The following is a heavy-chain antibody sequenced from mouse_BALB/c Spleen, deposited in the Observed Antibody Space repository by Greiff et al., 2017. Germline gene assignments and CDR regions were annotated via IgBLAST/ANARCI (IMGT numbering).Heavy chain of an antibody. V-gene: IGHV3-2*02. CDR2: ISYSGST. CDR3: ARSPDYENYYAMDY. Sequence: EVQLQQSGPGLVKPSQSLSLTCTVTGYSITSDYAWNWIRQFPGNKLEWMGYISYSGSTSYNPSLKSRISITRDTSKNQFFLQLNSVTTEDTATYYCARSPDYENYYAMDYWGQGTSVTVSS. J-gene: IGHJ4*01. D-gene: IGHD2-4*01. CDR1: GYSITSDYA.